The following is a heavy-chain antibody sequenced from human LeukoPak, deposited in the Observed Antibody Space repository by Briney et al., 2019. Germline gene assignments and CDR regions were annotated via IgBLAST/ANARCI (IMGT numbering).Heavy chain of an antibody. J-gene: IGHJ6*04. CDR2: ISSNGGST. CDR1: GSTFSSYA. D-gene: IGHD2-2*01. CDR3: VLSWSSTSPDSDHYYGMDV. Sequence: GGSLRLSCSASGSTFSSYAMHWVRQAPGKGLEYVSAISSNGGSTYYADSVKGRFTISRDNSKNTLYLQMSSLRAEDTAVYYCVLSWSSTSPDSDHYYGMDVWGKGTTVTVSS. V-gene: IGHV3-64D*06.